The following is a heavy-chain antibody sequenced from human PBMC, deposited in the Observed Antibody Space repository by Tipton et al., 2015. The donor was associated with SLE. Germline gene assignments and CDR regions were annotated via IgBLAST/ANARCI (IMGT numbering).Heavy chain of an antibody. CDR3: ASTIFGTITYYSGMDV. V-gene: IGHV4-31*03. CDR1: GGSISSGGYY. D-gene: IGHD3-3*01. J-gene: IGHJ6*02. Sequence: LRLSCTVSGGSISSGGYYWSWIRQHPGKGLEWIGYIYYSGSTYYNPSLKSRVTISVDTSKNQFSLTLSSVTAADTAVYYCASTIFGTITYYSGMDVWGQGTTVTISS. CDR2: IYYSGST.